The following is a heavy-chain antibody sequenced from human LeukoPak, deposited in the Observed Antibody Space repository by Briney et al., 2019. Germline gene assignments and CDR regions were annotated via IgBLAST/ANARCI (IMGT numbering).Heavy chain of an antibody. CDR2: INHSGST. D-gene: IGHD3-10*01. J-gene: IGHJ6*02. V-gene: IGHV4-34*01. CDR1: GGSFSGYY. Sequence: SETLSLTCAVHGGSFSGYYWSWIRQPPGKGLEWIGEINHSGSTNYNPSLKSRVTISVDTSKNQFSLKLSSVTAADTAVYYCARGYNYYGSGLTYGMDVWGQGTTVTVSS. CDR3: ARGYNYYGSGLTYGMDV.